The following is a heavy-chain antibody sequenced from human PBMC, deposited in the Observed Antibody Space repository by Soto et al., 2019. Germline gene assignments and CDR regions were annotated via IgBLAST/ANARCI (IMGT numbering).Heavy chain of an antibody. CDR1: GDSISSGGYY. CDR3: ASRHDFGDYPEGFDI. Sequence: QVVLQESGPGLVKPSQTISLTCAVSGDSISSGGYYWSWIRQRPGKGLEWIAFIYHSGTTYFNLSLKSRIIISMATSRNQFSLSLSSVTAADSAVYYCASRHDFGDYPEGFDIWGQGTMVTVAS. J-gene: IGHJ3*02. CDR2: IYHSGTT. V-gene: IGHV4-31*11. D-gene: IGHD4-17*01.